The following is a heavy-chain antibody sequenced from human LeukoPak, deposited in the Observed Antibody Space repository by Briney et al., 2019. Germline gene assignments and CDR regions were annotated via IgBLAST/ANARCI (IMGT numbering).Heavy chain of an antibody. J-gene: IGHJ4*02. V-gene: IGHV1-46*01. CDR1: GYTVTSYW. Sequence: ASVKVSCKASGYTVTSYWLHWVRQAPGQGPEWMGTIHPGGGSTSHAQKFQGRLTLTRDTSTTSVHMELTSLRSDDTAVYYCARDCGSTNCPNDYWGQGTLVTVSS. CDR2: IHPGGGST. CDR3: ARDCGSTNCPNDY. D-gene: IGHD2-2*01.